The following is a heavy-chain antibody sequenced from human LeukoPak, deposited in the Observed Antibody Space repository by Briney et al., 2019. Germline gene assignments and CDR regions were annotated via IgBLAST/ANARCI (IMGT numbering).Heavy chain of an antibody. CDR1: GYTFTSYY. D-gene: IGHD2-8*02. CDR2: INPSGTNT. J-gene: IGHJ4*02. CDR3: AREESGGYFDY. V-gene: IGHV1-46*01. Sequence: ASVKLSCKASGYTFTSYYMHWVRQAPGQGLEWMGLINPSGTNTNYAQKFRGRVTMTRDTSTSTVYMDLSSLRSEDTAMYFCAREESGGYFDYWGQGTLVTVSS.